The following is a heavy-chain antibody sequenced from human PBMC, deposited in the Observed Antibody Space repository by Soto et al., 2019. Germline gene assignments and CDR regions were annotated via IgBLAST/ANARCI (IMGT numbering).Heavy chain of an antibody. V-gene: IGHV4-31*03. Sequence: QVQLQESGPGLVKPSQTLSLTCTVSGGSISSGGYYWIWIRQHPGKALEWIGYIYYSGSTYYNPSLKSRVTISVDTSKNQFSLKLSSVTAADTAVYYCARVERYVHLGFDPWGQGTLVTVSS. CDR2: IYYSGST. CDR3: ARVERYVHLGFDP. D-gene: IGHD3-16*01. CDR1: GGSISSGGYY. J-gene: IGHJ5*02.